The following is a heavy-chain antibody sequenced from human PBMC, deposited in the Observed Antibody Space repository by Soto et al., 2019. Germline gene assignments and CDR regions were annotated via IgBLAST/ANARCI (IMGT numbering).Heavy chain of an antibody. CDR3: ARGSQSLVRVGWFDP. V-gene: IGHV1-69*06. D-gene: IGHD6-6*01. J-gene: IGHJ5*02. CDR2: IIPIFGTA. Sequence: SVKVSCKASGGTFSSYAISWVRQAPGQGLEWMGGIIPIFGTANYAQKFQGRVTITADKSTSTAYMELSSLRSEDTAVCYCARGSQSLVRVGWFDPWGQGTLVTVSS. CDR1: GGTFSSYA.